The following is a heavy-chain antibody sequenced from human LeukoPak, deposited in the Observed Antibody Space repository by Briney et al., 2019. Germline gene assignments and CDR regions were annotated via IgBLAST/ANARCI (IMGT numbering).Heavy chain of an antibody. J-gene: IGHJ4*02. Sequence: GGSLRLSCAASGFTVSTNYMSWVRQAPGKGLEWVSGIYSSGSTHYADSVKGRFSISRDNSKNTLYLQMNSLRAEDTAVYYCAREDLVLHYFDYWGQGTLVTVSS. CDR1: GFTVSTNY. V-gene: IGHV3-53*01. CDR3: AREDLVLHYFDY. D-gene: IGHD6-6*01. CDR2: IYSSGST.